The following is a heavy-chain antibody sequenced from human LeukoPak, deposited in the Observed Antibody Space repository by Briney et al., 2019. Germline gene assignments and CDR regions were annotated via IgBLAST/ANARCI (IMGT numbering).Heavy chain of an antibody. CDR3: ARDWLLSGSYYKYNWFDP. CDR2: IYTSGST. D-gene: IGHD3-10*01. CDR1: GFTFSSYW. V-gene: IGHV4-4*07. Sequence: KAGGSLRLSCAASGFTFSSYWMSWIRQPAGKGLEWIGRIYTSGSTNYNPSLKSRVTMSVDTSKNQFSLKLSSVTAADTAVYYCARDWLLSGSYYKYNWFDPWGQGTLVTVSS. J-gene: IGHJ5*02.